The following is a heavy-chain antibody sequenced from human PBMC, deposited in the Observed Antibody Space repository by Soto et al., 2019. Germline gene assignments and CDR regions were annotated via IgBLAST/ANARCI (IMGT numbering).Heavy chain of an antibody. J-gene: IGHJ6*02. Sequence: SEPLSLTCTVSGGSISSGDYYWSWIRQPPGKGLEWIGYIYYSGSTYYNPSLKSRVTISVDTSKNQFSLKLSSVTAADTAVYYCASEPAGRPPLYKNYYYYGMDVWGQGTTVTVSS. CDR2: IYYSGST. CDR1: GGSISSGDYY. V-gene: IGHV4-30-4*01. D-gene: IGHD3-10*01. CDR3: ASEPAGRPPLYKNYYYYGMDV.